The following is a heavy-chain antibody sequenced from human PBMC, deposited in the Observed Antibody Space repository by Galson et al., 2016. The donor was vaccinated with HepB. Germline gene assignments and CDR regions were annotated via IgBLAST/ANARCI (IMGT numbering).Heavy chain of an antibody. CDR1: GFTFSDYY. D-gene: IGHD2-21*02. J-gene: IGHJ6*02. CDR3: ARDLVGTFYYYYGMDV. V-gene: IGHV3-11*01. CDR2: ISSSDDII. Sequence: SLRLSCAASGFTFSDYYMSWIRQAPGKGLEWISYISSSDDIIYYADSVKGRFTISRDNAKNSLYLQMNSLRAEDTAVYYCARDLVGTFYYYYGMDVWGQGTTVTVSS.